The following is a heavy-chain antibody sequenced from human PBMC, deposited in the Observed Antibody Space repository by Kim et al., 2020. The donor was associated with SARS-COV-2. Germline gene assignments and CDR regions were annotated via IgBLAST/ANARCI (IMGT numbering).Heavy chain of an antibody. Sequence: GGSLRLSCAASGFTFSTYWFHGVRQAPEKGLVWVSRMDPDGTTINYADSVKGRFTISRDNAKNTLYLQMNSLRAEDTAVYYCARGTIAPAGTDYWGQGTLVAVSP. CDR3: ARGTIAPAGTDY. V-gene: IGHV3-74*01. CDR2: MDPDGTTI. J-gene: IGHJ4*02. CDR1: GFTFSTYW. D-gene: IGHD6-13*01.